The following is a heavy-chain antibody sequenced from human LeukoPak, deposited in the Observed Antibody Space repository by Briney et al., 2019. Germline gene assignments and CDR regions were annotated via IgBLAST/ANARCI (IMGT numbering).Heavy chain of an antibody. CDR1: GGSISSYY. J-gene: IGHJ4*02. V-gene: IGHV4-4*07. CDR2: IYTSGST. D-gene: IGHD3-10*01. Sequence: PETLSLTCTVSGGSISSYYWSWIRQPAGKGLEWIGRIYTSGSTNYNPSLKSRVTMSVDTSKNQFSLKLSSVTAADTAVYYCARDNNYYGSGSYHDYWGQGTLVTVSS. CDR3: ARDNNYYGSGSYHDY.